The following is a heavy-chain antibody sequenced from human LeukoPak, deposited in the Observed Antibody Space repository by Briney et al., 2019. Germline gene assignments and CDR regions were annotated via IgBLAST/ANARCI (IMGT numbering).Heavy chain of an antibody. J-gene: IGHJ3*02. CDR3: ASSLPGRDGCPHDAFDI. CDR1: GYSFTSYW. V-gene: IGHV5-51*01. D-gene: IGHD5-24*01. Sequence: GESLQISCKGSGYSFTSYWIGWVRQMPGKGLEWMGIIYPGDSDTRYSPSFQGQVTISADKSISTAYLQWSSLKASDTAMYYCASSLPGRDGCPHDAFDIWGQGTMVTVSS. CDR2: IYPGDSDT.